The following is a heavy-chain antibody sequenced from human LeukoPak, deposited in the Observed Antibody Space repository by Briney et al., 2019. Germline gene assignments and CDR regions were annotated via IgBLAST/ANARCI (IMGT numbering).Heavy chain of an antibody. J-gene: IGHJ5*02. CDR2: IYYSGST. D-gene: IGHD2-2*01. V-gene: IGHV4-59*01. Sequence: SETLSLTCTVSGGSISSYYWSWIRQPPGKGLEWIGYIYYSGSTNYNASLKSRVTISVDTSKNQFSLKLSSVTAADTAVYYCARVYAVPAAYNWFDPWGQGTLVTVSS. CDR3: ARVYAVPAAYNWFDP. CDR1: GGSISSYY.